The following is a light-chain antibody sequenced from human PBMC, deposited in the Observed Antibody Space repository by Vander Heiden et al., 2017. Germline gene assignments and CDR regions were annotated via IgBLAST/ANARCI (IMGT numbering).Light chain of an antibody. CDR3: LSADSSGTVV. J-gene: IGLJ2*01. CDR2: KES. V-gene: IGLV3-16*01. Sequence: SYELTQPPSVSVSLGQMARITCYGEAVPKKYAYSDQQKPGQSPVLVVYKESERPSGVPERFSGSSSGTIVTLTISGGQAEDEADYYSLSADSSGTVVFGGGTKLTVL. CDR1: AVPKKY.